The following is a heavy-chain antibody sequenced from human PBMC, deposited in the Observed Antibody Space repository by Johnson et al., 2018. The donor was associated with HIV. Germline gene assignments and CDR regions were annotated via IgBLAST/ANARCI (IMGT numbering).Heavy chain of an antibody. D-gene: IGHD6-19*01. CDR1: GFTFDDYA. CDR2: ISWNSGII. Sequence: VQLVESGGGLVQPGRSLRLSCAASGFTFDDYAMHWVRQAPGKGLEWVSGISWNSGIIGYADSVKGRFTISRDNAKNTLYLQMNSLRAEDTAVYYCAREPGYSSGPDAFDLWGQGTMVTVSS. J-gene: IGHJ3*01. V-gene: IGHV3-9*01. CDR3: AREPGYSSGPDAFDL.